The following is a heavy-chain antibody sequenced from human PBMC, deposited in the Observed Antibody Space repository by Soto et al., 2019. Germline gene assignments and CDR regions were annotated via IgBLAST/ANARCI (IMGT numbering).Heavy chain of an antibody. CDR3: ARDPVGITIINCYYYYGMDV. D-gene: IGHD3-3*01. Sequence: QVQLVQSGAEVKKPGSSVKVSCKASGGTFSSYAISWVRQAPGQGLEWMGGIIPIFGTANYAQKFQGRVTITADESTSTAYMELSSLRSEDTAVYYCARDPVGITIINCYYYYGMDVWGQGTTVTVSS. V-gene: IGHV1-69*01. J-gene: IGHJ6*02. CDR2: IIPIFGTA. CDR1: GGTFSSYA.